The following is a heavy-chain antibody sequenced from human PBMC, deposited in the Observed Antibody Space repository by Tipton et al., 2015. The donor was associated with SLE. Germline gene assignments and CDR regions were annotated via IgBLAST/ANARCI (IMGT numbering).Heavy chain of an antibody. CDR2: IYTSGST. Sequence: TLSLTCTVSGGSISSYYWSWIRQPPGKGLEWIGYIYTSGSTNYNPSLKSRVTISVDTSKNQFSLKLSSVTAADTAVYYCARGLTARVTYYYYGMDVWGQGTTVTVSS. D-gene: IGHD5-18*01. V-gene: IGHV4-4*09. J-gene: IGHJ6*02. CDR3: ARGLTARVTYYYYGMDV. CDR1: GGSISSYY.